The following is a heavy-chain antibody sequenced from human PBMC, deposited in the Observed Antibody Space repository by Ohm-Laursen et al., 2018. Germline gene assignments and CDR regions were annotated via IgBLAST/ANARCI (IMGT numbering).Heavy chain of an antibody. CDR3: ARDADTSSHYSNFDY. J-gene: IGHJ4*02. D-gene: IGHD3-22*01. CDR2: FWANGIDK. Sequence: SLRLSCSASGYTFPHFGVHWVRQAPGKGLEWVAVFWANGIDKYYADSVKGRFTISRDTSKSTVSLQMNSLTAEDTAVYYCARDADTSSHYSNFDYWGQGTLVTVSS. V-gene: IGHV3-33*01. CDR1: GYTFPHFG.